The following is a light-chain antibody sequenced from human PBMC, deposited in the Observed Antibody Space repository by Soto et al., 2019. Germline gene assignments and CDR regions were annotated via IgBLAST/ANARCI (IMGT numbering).Light chain of an antibody. Sequence: QPVLTQSPSASASLGASVKLTCTLSSGHSSYAIAWHQQQPEKGPRYLMKLNSDGSHSTGDGIPDRFSGSSSGAERYLTISRLQSEDEADYYCQTWGTGIPVVVGGGTKLTVL. J-gene: IGLJ3*02. V-gene: IGLV4-69*01. CDR3: QTWGTGIPVV. CDR1: SGHSSYA. CDR2: LNSDGSH.